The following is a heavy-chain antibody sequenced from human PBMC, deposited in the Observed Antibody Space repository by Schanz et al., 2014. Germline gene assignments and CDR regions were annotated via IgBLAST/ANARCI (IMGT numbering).Heavy chain of an antibody. D-gene: IGHD1-26*01. CDR1: GGSISTYY. Sequence: QVQLQESGPGVVKPSETLSLTCTVSGGSISTYYWSWIRQSPGKGLEWIGYIYYTGTTNYNPSLKRRVTISEHPSKTHFPLPRISVTAADTAVYYCARLGSPHCATSDCHHDWFGPWGQGTLVTVSS. J-gene: IGHJ5*02. CDR2: IYYTGTT. CDR3: ARLGSPHCATSDCHHDWFGP. V-gene: IGHV4-59*08.